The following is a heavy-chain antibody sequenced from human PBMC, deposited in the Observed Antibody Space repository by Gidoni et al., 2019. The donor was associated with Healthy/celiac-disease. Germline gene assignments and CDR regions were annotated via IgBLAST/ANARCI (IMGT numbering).Heavy chain of an antibody. CDR1: GFTYSGYS. V-gene: IGHV3-21*01. J-gene: IGHJ4*02. CDR3: ARDLYGSGVMGEFDY. Sequence: EVQLVESGGGLANPGGSRRLSGAASGFTYSGYSMNWVRQAPGKGLEWVSSISSSSSYIYYADSVKGRFTISRDNAKNSLYLQMNSLRAEDTAVYYCARDLYGSGVMGEFDYWGQGTLVTVSS. CDR2: ISSSSSYI. D-gene: IGHD3-10*01.